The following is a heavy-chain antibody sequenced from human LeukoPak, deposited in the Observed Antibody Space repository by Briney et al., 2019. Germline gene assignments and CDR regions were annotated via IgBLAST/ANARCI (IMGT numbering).Heavy chain of an antibody. CDR1: GFTFSSYA. D-gene: IGHD4-23*01. V-gene: IGHV3-23*01. CDR2: ISGSGGST. Sequence: GGPLRLSCAASGFTFSSYAMSWVRQAPGKGLEWVSAISGSGGSTYYADSVKGRFTISRDNSKNTLYLQMNSLRAEDTAVYYCARKNSLYYYYYMDVWGKGTTVTVSS. J-gene: IGHJ6*03. CDR3: ARKNSLYYYYYMDV.